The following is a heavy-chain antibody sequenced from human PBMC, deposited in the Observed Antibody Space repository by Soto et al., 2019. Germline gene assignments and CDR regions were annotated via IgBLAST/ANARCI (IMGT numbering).Heavy chain of an antibody. V-gene: IGHV3-74*01. CDR3: ATARNYRFDN. CDR1: AFYFSTSR. D-gene: IGHD1-7*01. J-gene: IGHJ4*02. CDR2: INPDGRTI. Sequence: PXGTLRLSCAASAFYFSTSRMHWVRQAPGEGLVRVSRINPDGRTINYADSVKGSFTISRDNAKNTLYLQMNILRVEDTAVYFCATARNYRFDNWRRGHLFTVSS.